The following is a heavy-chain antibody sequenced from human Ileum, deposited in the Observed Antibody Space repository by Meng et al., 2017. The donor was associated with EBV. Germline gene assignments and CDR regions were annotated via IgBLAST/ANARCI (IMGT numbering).Heavy chain of an antibody. Sequence: QREEPGPGRLKPAEPLFPPGRVSGSYVDRWRYPWSGVRQPPGRGLGCIGYTYNGWSPHSNPSLKSRVSLSVETSKNQSSLTLSPVTAADTAVYYCKAYTAGGGGLGSWGQGTLVTVSS. CDR3: KAYTAGGGGLGS. D-gene: IGHD2-2*02. J-gene: IGHJ5*02. V-gene: IGHV4-30-4*01. CDR2: TYNGWSP. CDR1: GSYVDRWRYP.